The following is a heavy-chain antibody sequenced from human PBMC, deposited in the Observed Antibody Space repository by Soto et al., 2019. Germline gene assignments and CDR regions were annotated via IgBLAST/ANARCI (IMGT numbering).Heavy chain of an antibody. CDR1: GGSISRGGHY. J-gene: IGHJ3*02. Sequence: QVYLQESGPGLVKPSQTLSLTCSVSGGSISRGGHYWSWIRQHPGKGLEWIGSIYDSGITRYHPSLRSRVAISLDTSPSHFSLGLSSVPAADTAVYYCARGHDGDYHHGFDAFDIWGQGTMLTVSS. D-gene: IGHD4-17*01. CDR3: ARGHDGDYHHGFDAFDI. CDR2: IYDSGIT. V-gene: IGHV4-31*03.